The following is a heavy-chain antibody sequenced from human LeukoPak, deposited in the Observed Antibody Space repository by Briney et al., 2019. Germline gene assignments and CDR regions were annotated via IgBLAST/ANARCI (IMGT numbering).Heavy chain of an antibody. J-gene: IGHJ4*02. Sequence: GGSLRLSCAASAFTFSSYWMSWVRQAPGKGLEWVANIKQDGSEKYYVDSVRGRFTISRDNAKNSLYLQMNSLRAEDTAVYYCAREYVDTAMVRFDYWGQGTLVTVSS. CDR3: AREYVDTAMVRFDY. V-gene: IGHV3-7*01. CDR1: AFTFSSYW. CDR2: IKQDGSEK. D-gene: IGHD5-18*01.